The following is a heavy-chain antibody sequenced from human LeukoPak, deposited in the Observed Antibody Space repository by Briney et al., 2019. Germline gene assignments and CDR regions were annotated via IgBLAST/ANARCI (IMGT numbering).Heavy chain of an antibody. J-gene: IGHJ3*02. Sequence: GASVKVSCKASGYTFTGYYMHWVRQAPGQGLEWMGWINPNSGGTNYAQKFQGRVTMTRDTSISTAYMELSRLRSDDTAVYYCARHCSSTSCPSGDDAFDIWGQGTMVTVSS. D-gene: IGHD2-2*01. CDR1: GYTFTGYY. CDR2: INPNSGGT. CDR3: ARHCSSTSCPSGDDAFDI. V-gene: IGHV1-2*02.